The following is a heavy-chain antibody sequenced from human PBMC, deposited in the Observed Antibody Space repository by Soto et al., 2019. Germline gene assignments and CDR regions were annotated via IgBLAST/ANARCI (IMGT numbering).Heavy chain of an antibody. Sequence: PSETLSLTCTVSGGSISSGGYYWSWIRQHPGKGLEGIGYIYYSGSTYYNPSLKSRVTISVDTSKNQFSLKLSSVTAAATAVYYCARGPFARTLPCWFDPWGQGTLVTVSS. CDR1: GGSISSGGYY. CDR2: IYYSGST. V-gene: IGHV4-31*03. D-gene: IGHD1-26*01. J-gene: IGHJ5*02. CDR3: ARGPFARTLPCWFDP.